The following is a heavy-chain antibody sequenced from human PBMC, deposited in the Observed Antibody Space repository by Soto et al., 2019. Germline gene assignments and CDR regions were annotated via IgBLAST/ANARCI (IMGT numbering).Heavy chain of an antibody. CDR2: INNSGST. CDR1: AVFFLGSY. D-gene: IGHD3-22*01. V-gene: IGHV4-34*01. CDR3: ARVPYYYDSSGYYYYYYGMDV. Sequence: PSELVSLTCAVYAVFFLGSYWSWIRQPPGKGLEWSGEINNSGSTKHNPSLKSRVTISVDTSKNQFSLKLSSVTAADTAVYYCARVPYYYDSSGYYYYYYGMDVWGQGTTVTVS. J-gene: IGHJ6*02.